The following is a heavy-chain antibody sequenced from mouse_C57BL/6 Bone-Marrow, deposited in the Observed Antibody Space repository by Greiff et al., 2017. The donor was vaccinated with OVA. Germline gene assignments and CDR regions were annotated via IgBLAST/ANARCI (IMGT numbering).Heavy chain of an antibody. J-gene: IGHJ1*03. CDR2: IWSGGST. D-gene: IGHD2-5*01. V-gene: IGHV2-4*01. Sequence: VKLVESGPGLVQPSQSLSITCTVSGFSLTSYGVHWVRQPPGKGLEWLGVIWSGGSTDYNAAFISRLSISKDNSKSQVFFKMNRLQADDPAIYYCAKPGYSNYFWYFDVWGTGTTVTVSS. CDR1: GFSLTSYG. CDR3: AKPGYSNYFWYFDV.